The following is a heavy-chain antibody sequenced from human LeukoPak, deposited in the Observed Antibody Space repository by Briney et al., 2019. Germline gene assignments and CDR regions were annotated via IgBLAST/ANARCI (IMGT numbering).Heavy chain of an antibody. CDR1: GFNFSTYS. CDR2: ISSSIDTI. V-gene: IGHV3-48*04. CDR3: ARSGTRAAGIHRNFDY. Sequence: GGSLRLSCAASGFNFSTYSMNWVRQAPGKGLEWVSYISSSIDTIYYADSVEGRFTISRDNSKNSLYLQMNSLRAEDTAVYYCARSGTRAAGIHRNFDYWGQGTLVTVSS. D-gene: IGHD1-7*01. J-gene: IGHJ4*02.